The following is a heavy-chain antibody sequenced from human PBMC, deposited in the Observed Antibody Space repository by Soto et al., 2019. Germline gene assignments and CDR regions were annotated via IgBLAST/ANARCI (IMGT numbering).Heavy chain of an antibody. Sequence: GSLSLSCTASGFTFYNTWMSWVRQAAGKGLEWVSYISSSGSIISYVDSVRGRFTISRDNAKNSLYLQVNSLRAEDTAVYYCARDLGYYDSSGYFDYWGQGTLVTVSS. V-gene: IGHV3-11*01. D-gene: IGHD3-22*01. J-gene: IGHJ4*02. CDR3: ARDLGYYDSSGYFDY. CDR1: GFTFYNTW. CDR2: ISSSGSII.